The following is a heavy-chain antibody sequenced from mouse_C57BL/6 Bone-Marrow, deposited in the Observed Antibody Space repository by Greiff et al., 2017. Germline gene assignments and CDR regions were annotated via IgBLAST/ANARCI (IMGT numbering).Heavy chain of an antibody. V-gene: IGHV1-53*01. CDR3: ARWDYYGRGYFDV. J-gene: IGHJ1*03. D-gene: IGHD1-1*01. Sequence: QVQLQQPGTELVKPGASVKLSCKASGYTFTSYWMHWVKQRPGQGLEWIGNINPSNGCTNYNEKFKSKATLTVDKSSSTAYMQLSSLTSEDSAVYYCARWDYYGRGYFDVWGTGTTVTVSS. CDR1: GYTFTSYW. CDR2: INPSNGCT.